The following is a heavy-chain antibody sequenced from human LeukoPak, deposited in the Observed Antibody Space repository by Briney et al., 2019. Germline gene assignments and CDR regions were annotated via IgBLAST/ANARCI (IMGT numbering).Heavy chain of an antibody. CDR3: ARAVIAAPPAGMDV. J-gene: IGHJ6*02. CDR1: GGSFSGYY. CDR2: INHSGST. D-gene: IGHD6-13*01. V-gene: IGHV4-34*01. Sequence: SETLSLTCAVYGGSFSGYYWSWIRQPPGKGLEWIGEINHSGSTNYNPSLKSRVTISVDTSKNQFSLKLSSVTAADTAVYYCARAVIAAPPAGMDVWGQGTTVTVSS.